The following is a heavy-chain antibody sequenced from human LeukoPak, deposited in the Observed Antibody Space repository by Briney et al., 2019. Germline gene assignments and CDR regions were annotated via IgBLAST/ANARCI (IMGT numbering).Heavy chain of an antibody. CDR2: IYYSGST. D-gene: IGHD2-2*01. V-gene: IGHV4-39*01. CDR3: ARQSEYCSSTSCYLTWFDP. CDR1: GGSISSSSYY. J-gene: IGHJ5*02. Sequence: SETLSLTCTVSGGSISSSSYYWGWIRQPPGKGQEWIGSIYYSGSTDYNPSIKSRGIIFVDTSKNQFSLKLSSVTAADTAVYYCARQSEYCSSTSCYLTWFDPWGQGTLVTVSS.